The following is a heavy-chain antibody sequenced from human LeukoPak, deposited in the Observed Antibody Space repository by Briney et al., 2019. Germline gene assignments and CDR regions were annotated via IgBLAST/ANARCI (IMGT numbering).Heavy chain of an antibody. Sequence: SETLSLTCTVSGYSISSGYYWGWIRQPPGKGLEWIGGIYYSGSTYYNPSLKSRVTISVDTSKNQFSLKLSSVTAADTAVYYCARDLTPFYFDYWGQGTLVTVSS. V-gene: IGHV4-38-2*02. CDR3: ARDLTPFYFDY. J-gene: IGHJ4*02. CDR2: IYYSGST. CDR1: GYSISSGYY.